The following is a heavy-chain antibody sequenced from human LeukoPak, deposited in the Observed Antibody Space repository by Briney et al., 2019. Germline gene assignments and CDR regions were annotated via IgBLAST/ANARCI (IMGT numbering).Heavy chain of an antibody. CDR1: GGSISSNSYY. CDR2: IYYSGST. D-gene: IGHD4-17*01. Sequence: PSETLSLTCAVSGGSISSNSYYWGWIRQPPGKGLEWIGSIYYSGSTYYNPSLKSRVTISVDTSKNQFSLRLSSVTAADTAVYYCARGHGDYVFLVWFDPWGQGTLVTVSS. J-gene: IGHJ5*02. CDR3: ARGHGDYVFLVWFDP. V-gene: IGHV4-39*01.